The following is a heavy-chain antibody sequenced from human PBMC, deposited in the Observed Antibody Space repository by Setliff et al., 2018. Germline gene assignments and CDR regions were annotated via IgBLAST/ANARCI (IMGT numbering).Heavy chain of an antibody. Sequence: PGESLKISCRASGYNFANYWVGWVRQMPGKGLEWMAIIYPDDSDARYSPSFRGQVTISVDKSISTAYLQWSSLKASDTAMYYCARLGGAYYDILTGYYKGPTAFDIWGQGTMVTVSS. CDR1: GYNFANYW. CDR3: ARLGGAYYDILTGYYKGPTAFDI. D-gene: IGHD3-9*01. J-gene: IGHJ3*02. CDR2: IYPDDSDA. V-gene: IGHV5-51*01.